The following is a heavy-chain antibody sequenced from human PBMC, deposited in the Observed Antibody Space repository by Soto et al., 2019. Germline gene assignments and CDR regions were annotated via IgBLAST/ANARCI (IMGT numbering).Heavy chain of an antibody. D-gene: IGHD3-16*01. CDR2: IRGYNGHT. J-gene: IGHJ6*02. V-gene: IGHV1-18*01. CDR1: GYTFTTYG. CDR3: AREGEMPYYYYGLDV. Sequence: QVQLVQSGAEVRKAGASVKVTCKVSGYTFTTYGIISVRQAPGQGREWMGWIRGYNGHTKYAQKFQGRVTMNTDTSTSTVYMDLGSLRSDDTAVYYCAREGEMPYYYYGLDVWGQGTTVTVSS.